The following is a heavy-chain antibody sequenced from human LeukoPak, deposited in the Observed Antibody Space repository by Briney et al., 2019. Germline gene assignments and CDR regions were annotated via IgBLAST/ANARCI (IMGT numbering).Heavy chain of an antibody. V-gene: IGHV3-7*01. CDR1: GFTFSSYW. CDR3: ARLWPFDY. CDR2: IKQHGSEK. Sequence: GGSLRLSCAGSGFTFSSYWMSWVRQAPGKGLEWVANIKQHGSEKYYVDSVKGRFTISRDDAKNSPYLQMNSLRAEDTAVYYCARLWPFDYWGQGTLVTVSS. J-gene: IGHJ4*02. D-gene: IGHD2-21*01.